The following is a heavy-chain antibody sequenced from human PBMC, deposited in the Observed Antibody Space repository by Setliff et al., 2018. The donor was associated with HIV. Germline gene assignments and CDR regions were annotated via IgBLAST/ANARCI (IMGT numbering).Heavy chain of an antibody. J-gene: IGHJ4*02. Sequence: QAGGSLRLSCAASGFTFSSYAMNWVRQAPGKSPEWVSGIRASGSSTDYAASVEGRFTISRDNSKNTLYLQMSSLRVEDTAIYYCTKGVQRLRPYYFDSWGQGALVTVSS. D-gene: IGHD4-17*01. CDR1: GFTFSSYA. CDR2: IRASGSST. CDR3: TKGVQRLRPYYFDS. V-gene: IGHV3-23*01.